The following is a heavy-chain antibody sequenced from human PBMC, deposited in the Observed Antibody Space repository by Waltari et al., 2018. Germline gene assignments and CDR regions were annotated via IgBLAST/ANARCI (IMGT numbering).Heavy chain of an antibody. J-gene: IGHJ5*02. Sequence: QLHLQESGPGLVKPSGTLSLSCAVSGDSVSSAYLWNWVRQSPHKGLEWKGQVHGSGRTNYNPSFASRVTVSLDTSKNLFSMKVTSATAADTAVYYCARDRGRGLYLDTWGPGTLVTVSP. CDR1: GDSVSSAYL. D-gene: IGHD2-15*01. CDR3: ARDRGRGLYLDT. CDR2: VHGSGRT. V-gene: IGHV4-4*02.